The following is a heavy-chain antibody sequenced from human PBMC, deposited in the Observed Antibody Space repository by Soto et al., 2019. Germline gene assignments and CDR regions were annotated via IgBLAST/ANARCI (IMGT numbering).Heavy chain of an antibody. CDR1: GYTFTSYG. Sequence: ASVKVSCKASGYTFTSYGISWVRQAPGQGLEWMGWISAYNGNTNYAQKLQGRVIMTTDTSTSTAYMELRSLRSDDTAVYYCARELYYYDSSGHTGDAFDIWGQGTMVTVSS. D-gene: IGHD3-22*01. CDR2: ISAYNGNT. J-gene: IGHJ3*02. V-gene: IGHV1-18*04. CDR3: ARELYYYDSSGHTGDAFDI.